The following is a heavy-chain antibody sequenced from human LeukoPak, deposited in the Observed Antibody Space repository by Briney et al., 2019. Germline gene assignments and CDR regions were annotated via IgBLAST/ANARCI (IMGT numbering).Heavy chain of an antibody. CDR2: ISDGGGST. D-gene: IGHD4-23*01. CDR1: GXTFNNYG. CDR3: AKRSDYGGNWNHFDH. J-gene: IGHJ4*02. Sequence: PGGSLRLSCAASGXTFNNYGMSWVRQAPGKGLEWVSAISDGGGSTYYAVSVKGRFTISRDNSKNTLYLQMNSLRAEDTAVYYCAKRSDYGGNWNHFDHWGQGTLVTVSS. V-gene: IGHV3-23*01.